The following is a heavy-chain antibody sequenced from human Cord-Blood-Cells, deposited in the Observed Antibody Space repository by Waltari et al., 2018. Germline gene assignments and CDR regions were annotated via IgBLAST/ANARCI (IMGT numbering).Heavy chain of an antibody. CDR2: IYHSGST. Sequence: QVQLQESGPGLVKPSGTLSLTCAVSGGSISSSNWWSWVRQPPGKGLEWIGEIYHSGSTNYNPSRKSRVAISVDKSKNQFSLKLSSVTGADTAVYYCARAFRYTYYYGSGRSVYGMDVWGQGTTVTVSS. CDR3: ARAFRYTYYYGSGRSVYGMDV. D-gene: IGHD3-10*01. V-gene: IGHV4-4*02. CDR1: GGSISSSNW. J-gene: IGHJ6*02.